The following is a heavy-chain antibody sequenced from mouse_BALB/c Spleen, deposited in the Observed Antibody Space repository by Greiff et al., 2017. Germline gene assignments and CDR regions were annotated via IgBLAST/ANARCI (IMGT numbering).Heavy chain of an antibody. Sequence: EVKVVESGGGLVQPGGSRKLSCAASGFTFSSFGMHWVRQAPEKGLEWVAYISSGSSTIYYADTVKGRFTISRDNPKNTLFLQMTSLRSEDTAIYCCARSGLRRSYAMDYWGQGTSVTVSS. J-gene: IGHJ4*01. CDR2: ISSGSSTI. CDR1: GFTFSSFG. V-gene: IGHV5-17*02. D-gene: IGHD2-4*01. CDR3: ARSGLRRSYAMDY.